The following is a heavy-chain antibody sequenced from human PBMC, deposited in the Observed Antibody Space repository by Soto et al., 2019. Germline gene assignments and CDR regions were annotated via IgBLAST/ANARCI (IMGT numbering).Heavy chain of an antibody. V-gene: IGHV4-39*01. J-gene: IGHJ4*02. D-gene: IGHD3-22*01. CDR2: IYYSGST. Sequence: SETLSLTCTVSGGSISSSSYYWGWIRQPPGKGLEWIGSIYYSGSTYYNPSLKSRVTISVDTSKNQFSLKLSSVTAADTAVYYCARHLYDSSGYYFFYFDYWGQGTLVTVSS. CDR1: GGSISSSSYY. CDR3: ARHLYDSSGYYFFYFDY.